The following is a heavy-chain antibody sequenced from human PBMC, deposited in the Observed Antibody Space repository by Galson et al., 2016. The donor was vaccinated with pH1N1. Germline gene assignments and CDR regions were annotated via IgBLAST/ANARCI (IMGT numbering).Heavy chain of an antibody. D-gene: IGHD1-26*01. J-gene: IGHJ4*02. CDR3: TRDLGRLRDY. V-gene: IGHV1-46*01. CDR2: LDPTGGGT. Sequence: SVKVSCKASGYTFTRYYLHWVRQAPGQGLEWMGVLDPTGGGTTYAQKFHSRLTMTRDTSTSTFSMELSSPKSEDTAVYYCTRDLGRLRDYWGQGTLVTVSS. CDR1: GYTFTRYY.